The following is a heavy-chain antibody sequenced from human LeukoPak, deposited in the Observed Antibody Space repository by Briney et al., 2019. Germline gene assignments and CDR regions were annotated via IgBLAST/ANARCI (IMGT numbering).Heavy chain of an antibody. Sequence: PSETLSLTCAVYGGSFSGYYWSWIRNPPGKGLEWMGEINHSGSTNYNPSLKSRVTISVDTSKNQFSLKLSSVTAADTAVYYCARRRFVRGPDVVNPFDYWGQGTLVTVSS. CDR3: ARRRFVRGPDVVNPFDY. J-gene: IGHJ4*02. V-gene: IGHV4-34*01. CDR2: INHSGST. D-gene: IGHD2-8*01. CDR1: GGSFSGYY.